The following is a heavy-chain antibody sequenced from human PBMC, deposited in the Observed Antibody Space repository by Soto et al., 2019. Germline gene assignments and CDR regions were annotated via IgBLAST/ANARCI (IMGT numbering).Heavy chain of an antibody. CDR1: GFTFSSYA. D-gene: IGHD1-7*01. J-gene: IGHJ4*02. V-gene: IGHV3-23*01. CDR2: ISGSGGST. Sequence: GGSLRLSCAASGFTFSSYAMSWVRQAPGKGLEWVSAISGSGGSTYYADSVKGRFTISRDNSKNTLYLQMNSLRAEDTAVYYCAKVREYNWNSDYFEYWGQGTRVTVSS. CDR3: AKVREYNWNSDYFEY.